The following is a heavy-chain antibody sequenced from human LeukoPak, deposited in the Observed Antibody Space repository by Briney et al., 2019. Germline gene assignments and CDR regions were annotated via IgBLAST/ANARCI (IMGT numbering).Heavy chain of an antibody. CDR1: GGSFSGYY. CDR3: ASARKYSSSWYSWFDP. D-gene: IGHD6-13*01. Sequence: SETLSLTCAVYGGSFSGYYWSWIRQPPGKGLEWTGEINHSGSTNYNPSLKSRVTISVDTSKNQFSLKLSSVTAADTAVYYCASARKYSSSWYSWFDPWGQGTLVTVSS. J-gene: IGHJ5*02. CDR2: INHSGST. V-gene: IGHV4-34*01.